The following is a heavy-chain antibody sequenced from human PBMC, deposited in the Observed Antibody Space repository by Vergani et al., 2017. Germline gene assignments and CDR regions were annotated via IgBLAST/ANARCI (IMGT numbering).Heavy chain of an antibody. Sequence: QVQLQESGPGLVKPSETLSLTCTVSGGSISRYYWSWIRQPPGKGLEWIGYIYYSGSTNYNASLKSPVTISVDTSKNQFSLKLSSVTTADTAVYYCARYYYGSRSYGLQMSFSFDYWGQGTQVTVSS. CDR3: ARYYYGSRSYGLQMSFSFDY. V-gene: IGHV4-59*01. J-gene: IGHJ4*02. CDR1: GGSISRYY. D-gene: IGHD3-10*01. CDR2: IYYSGST.